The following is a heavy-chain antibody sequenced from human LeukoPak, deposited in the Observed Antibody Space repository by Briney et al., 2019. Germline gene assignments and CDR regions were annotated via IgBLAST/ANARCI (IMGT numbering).Heavy chain of an antibody. D-gene: IGHD5-24*01. Sequence: RSGGSLRLSCAASGFTFSTYGMNWVRQAPGKGLEWVAFIRYDGSNKSHADSVKGRFTISRDNSKKTLYLQMDSLRVEDTAVYYCAKEMNRWLQLPDYWGQGTLVTVSS. CDR3: AKEMNRWLQLPDY. CDR2: IRYDGSNK. J-gene: IGHJ4*02. V-gene: IGHV3-30*02. CDR1: GFTFSTYG.